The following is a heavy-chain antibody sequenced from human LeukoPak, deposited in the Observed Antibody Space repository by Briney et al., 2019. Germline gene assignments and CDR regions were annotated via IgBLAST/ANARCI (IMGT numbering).Heavy chain of an antibody. D-gene: IGHD3-10*01. CDR2: ISAYNGNT. J-gene: IGHJ4*02. CDR3: ARSEVLLWFGELGGY. CDR1: GYTFTSYG. V-gene: IGHV1-18*01. Sequence: VASVKVSCKASGYTFTSYGISWVRQAPGQGLEWMGGISAYNGNTNYAQKLQGRVTMTTDTSTSTAYMELRSLRSDDTAVYYCARSEVLLWFGELGGYWGQGTLVAVSS.